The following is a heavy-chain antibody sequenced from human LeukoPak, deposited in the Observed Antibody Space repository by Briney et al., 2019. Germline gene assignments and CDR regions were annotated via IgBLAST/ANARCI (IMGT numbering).Heavy chain of an antibody. D-gene: IGHD3/OR15-3a*01. J-gene: IGHJ4*02. V-gene: IGHV3-30*04. CDR2: ISYDGSEQ. Sequence: TGGSLRLSCAASGFTFSHYAMYWVRQAPGKGLEWVALISYDGSEQHYADSAKGRSTISRDSPKNTLYLQMNTLRPEDTAVYYCARERTGFYAEYWGQGTLVTVSS. CDR3: ARERTGFYAEY. CDR1: GFTFSHYA.